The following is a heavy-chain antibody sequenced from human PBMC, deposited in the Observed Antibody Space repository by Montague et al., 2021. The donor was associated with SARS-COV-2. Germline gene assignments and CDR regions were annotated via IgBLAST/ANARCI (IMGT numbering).Heavy chain of an antibody. J-gene: IGHJ6*02. Sequence: SLRLSCAAPGFTVSTNYMSWVRQVPGKGLEWISVIYSGGDTYYADSVKGRFTISRDNSKNTLYLQMNSLRAEDTAVYYCARGGGLRNYGMDVWGQGTTVTVSS. D-gene: IGHD5-12*01. CDR3: ARGGGLRNYGMDV. CDR1: GFTVSTNY. V-gene: IGHV3-53*01. CDR2: IYSGGDT.